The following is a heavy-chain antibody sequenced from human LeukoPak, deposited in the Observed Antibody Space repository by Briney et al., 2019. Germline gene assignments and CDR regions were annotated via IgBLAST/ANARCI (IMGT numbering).Heavy chain of an antibody. D-gene: IGHD2-15*01. CDR2: INHSGST. CDR3: ARGSSIVVVVAATTYNWFDP. J-gene: IGHJ5*02. V-gene: IGHV4-34*01. Sequence: PSETLSLTCAVYGGSFSGYYWSWIRQPPGKGLEWTGEINHSGSTNYNPSLKSRVTISVDTSKNQFSLKLSSVTVADTAVYYCARGSSIVVVVAATTYNWFDPWGQGTLVTVSS. CDR1: GGSFSGYY.